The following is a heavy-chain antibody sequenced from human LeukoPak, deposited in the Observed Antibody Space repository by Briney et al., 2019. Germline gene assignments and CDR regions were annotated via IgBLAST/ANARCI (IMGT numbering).Heavy chain of an antibody. Sequence: GGSLRLSCAASGFIFSTYAMSWVRQAPGKGLEWVSAITGSGDSTYYADSVKGRFTISRDNSKNTLSLQMNSLRAEDTAVYYCAKENPVGGKNYFDYWGQGTLVTVPS. CDR3: AKENPVGGKNYFDY. J-gene: IGHJ4*02. D-gene: IGHD1-26*01. CDR2: ITGSGDST. CDR1: GFIFSTYA. V-gene: IGHV3-23*01.